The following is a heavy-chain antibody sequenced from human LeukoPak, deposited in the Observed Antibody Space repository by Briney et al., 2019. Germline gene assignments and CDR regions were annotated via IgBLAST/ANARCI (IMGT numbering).Heavy chain of an antibody. CDR2: IYYSGST. CDR1: GGSLSSSSYY. D-gene: IGHD3-3*01. J-gene: IGHJ5*02. Sequence: SETLSLTCTVSGGSLSSSSYYWGWIRQPPGKGLEWIGSIYYSGSTYYNPSLKSRVTISVDTSKNQFSLKLSSVTAADTAVYYCARGGLLEWFINWFDPWGQGTLVTVSS. CDR3: ARGGLLEWFINWFDP. V-gene: IGHV4-39*01.